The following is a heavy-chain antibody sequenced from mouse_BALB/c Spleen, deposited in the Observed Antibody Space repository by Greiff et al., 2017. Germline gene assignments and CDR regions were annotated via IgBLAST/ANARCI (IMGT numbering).Heavy chain of an antibody. CDR2: ISSGGSYT. D-gene: IGHD2-4*01. CDR1: GFTFSSYA. J-gene: IGHJ3*01. CDR3: ARDRDDYDWFAY. V-gene: IGHV5-9-4*01. Sequence: EVKLVESGGGLVKPGGSLKLSCAASGFTFSSYAMSWVRQSPEKRLEWVAEISSGGSYTYYPDTVTGRFTISRDNAKNTLYLEMSSLRSEDTAMYYCARDRDDYDWFAYWGQGTLVTVSA.